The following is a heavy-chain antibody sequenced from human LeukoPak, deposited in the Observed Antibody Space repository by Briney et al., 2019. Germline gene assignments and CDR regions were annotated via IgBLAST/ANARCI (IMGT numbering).Heavy chain of an antibody. J-gene: IGHJ5*01. D-gene: IGHD5-18*01. Sequence: GGSLRLSCAVSGFTFSRYWMTWVRQAPGKGLEWVANIKVDGSEKYYVDAVKGRFTISRDNAKDSLYLQMSSLRPEDTALYYCVKDKHRDGYTYGVYDSWGQGTLITVSS. CDR1: GFTFSRYW. CDR3: VKDKHRDGYTYGVYDS. CDR2: IKVDGSEK. V-gene: IGHV3-7*03.